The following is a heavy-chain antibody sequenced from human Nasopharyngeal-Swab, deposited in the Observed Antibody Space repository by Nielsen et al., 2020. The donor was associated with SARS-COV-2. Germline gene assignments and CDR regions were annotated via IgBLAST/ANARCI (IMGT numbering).Heavy chain of an antibody. CDR3: ARDLDYSNSYFDY. CDR2: INPNSGGT. Sequence: SVKVSCKASGYTFTGYYMHWVRQAPGQGLEWMGRINPNSGGTNYAQKFQGRVTMTRDTSISTAYMELSRLRSDDTAVYYCARDLDYSNSYFDYWGQGTLVTVSS. V-gene: IGHV1-2*06. CDR1: GYTFTGYY. J-gene: IGHJ4*02. D-gene: IGHD4-11*01.